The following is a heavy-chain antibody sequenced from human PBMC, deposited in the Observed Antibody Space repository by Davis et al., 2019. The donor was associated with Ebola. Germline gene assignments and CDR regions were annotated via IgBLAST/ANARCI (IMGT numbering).Heavy chain of an antibody. V-gene: IGHV1-69*13. D-gene: IGHD6-13*01. CDR1: GYTFTSYG. CDR3: ARHIAAAGNNYYYGMDV. J-gene: IGHJ6*02. Sequence: SVKVSCKASGYTFTSYGISWVRQAPGQGLEWMGGIIPIFGTANYAQKFQGRVTITADESTSTAYMELSSLRSEDTAVYYCARHIAAAGNNYYYGMDVWGQGTTVTVSS. CDR2: IIPIFGTA.